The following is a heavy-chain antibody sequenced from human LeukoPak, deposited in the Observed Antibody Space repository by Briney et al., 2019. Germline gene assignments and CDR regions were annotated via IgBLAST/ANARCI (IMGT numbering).Heavy chain of an antibody. CDR1: GGSISSYF. J-gene: IGHJ4*02. CDR3: ARDGYTSAWSRFDY. Sequence: SETLSLTCTVSGGSISSYFWSWIRQPPGKGLEWIGYISYCGSTNYSPSLKSRVTISVDTSKNHFSLKLSSVTAADTAVYYCARDGYTSAWSRFDYWGQGALVTVSS. V-gene: IGHV4-59*01. CDR2: ISYCGST. D-gene: IGHD6-19*01.